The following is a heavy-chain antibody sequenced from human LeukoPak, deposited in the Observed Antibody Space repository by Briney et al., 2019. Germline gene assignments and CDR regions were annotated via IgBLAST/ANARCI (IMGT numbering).Heavy chain of an antibody. V-gene: IGHV3-48*02. CDR2: SSSTGNTI. Sequence: GGSLRLSCAASGFTFSSYGMNWVREAPGKGLEWVSYSSSTGNTIFYADSVKGRFTISRDNAKNSLYLQMNSLIDEDTAVYYCARGGIVVVPAALSLYYYYYGMDVWGQGTTVTVSS. J-gene: IGHJ6*02. CDR1: GFTFSSYG. CDR3: ARGGIVVVPAALSLYYYYYGMDV. D-gene: IGHD2-2*01.